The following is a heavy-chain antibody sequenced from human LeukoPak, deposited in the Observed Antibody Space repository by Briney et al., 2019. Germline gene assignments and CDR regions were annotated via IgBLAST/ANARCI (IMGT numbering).Heavy chain of an antibody. V-gene: IGHV1-2*02. CDR3: ARNRYGGNSGGDYFDY. Sequence: ASVKVSCTASGYTFTGYYIHWVRQAPGQGLEWMGWINPNSGGTNFALKFQGRVTISVDTSNNQFSLELSSVTAADTAVYYCARNRYGGNSGGDYFDYWGQGTLVTVSS. J-gene: IGHJ4*02. D-gene: IGHD4-23*01. CDR2: INPNSGGT. CDR1: GYTFTGYY.